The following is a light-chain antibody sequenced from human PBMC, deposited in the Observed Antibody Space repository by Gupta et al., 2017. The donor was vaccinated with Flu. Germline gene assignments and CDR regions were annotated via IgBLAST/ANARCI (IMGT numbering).Light chain of an antibody. J-gene: IGKJ5*01. CDR1: QSINRF. CDR3: QQRNYWPIT. CDR2: DAS. V-gene: IGKV3-11*01. Sequence: PGTLSLSPGERATLSCRASQSINRFLAWYQQKPGQAPRLLIYDASNRATGLPARFSGSGSGTDFTLTISSLEPEDFAVYYCQQRNYWPITFGQGTRLEIK.